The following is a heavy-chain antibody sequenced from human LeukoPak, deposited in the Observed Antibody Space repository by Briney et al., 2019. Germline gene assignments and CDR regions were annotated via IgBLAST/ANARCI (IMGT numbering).Heavy chain of an antibody. CDR3: AKGGDILTGYCFDY. CDR1: GGSFSSGSYY. CDR2: IYYGGST. J-gene: IGHJ4*02. Sequence: SETLSLTCTVSGGSFSSGSYYWSWIRQPPGKGLEWFGYIYYGGSTDYNPSLKSRVTMLLDTPKNQFSLKLTSVTAADTAMYYCAKGGDILTGYCFDYWGQGTLVTVSS. D-gene: IGHD3-9*01. V-gene: IGHV4-61*01.